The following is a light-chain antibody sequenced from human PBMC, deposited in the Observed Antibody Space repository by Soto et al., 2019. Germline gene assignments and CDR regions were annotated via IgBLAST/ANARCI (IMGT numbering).Light chain of an antibody. CDR2: GAS. J-gene: IGKJ1*01. CDR1: QSVSSK. Sequence: EIVLTQSPATLSAFPGDRVTLSCRASQSVSSKLAWYQQKPGQAPRLLIYGASTRATGIPARFSGSGSGTEFTLIISSLQSEDSAVYYCQQYNSWLWTFGQGTKVEIK. CDR3: QQYNSWLWT. V-gene: IGKV3-15*01.